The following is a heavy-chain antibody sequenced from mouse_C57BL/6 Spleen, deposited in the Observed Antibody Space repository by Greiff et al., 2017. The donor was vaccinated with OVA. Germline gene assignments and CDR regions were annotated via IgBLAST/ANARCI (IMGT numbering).Heavy chain of an antibody. D-gene: IGHD3-2*02. CDR2: IDPEDGET. V-gene: IGHV14-2*01. Sequence: VQLQQSGAELVKPGASVKLSCTASGFTIKDYYMHWVKQRTEQGLEWIGRIDPEDGETNYAPKFQGKATITVDTSSNTAYLPLSSLTSEDVAVYNCARSGGTDPFAYWGQGTLVTVSA. CDR1: GFTIKDYY. J-gene: IGHJ3*01. CDR3: ARSGGTDPFAY.